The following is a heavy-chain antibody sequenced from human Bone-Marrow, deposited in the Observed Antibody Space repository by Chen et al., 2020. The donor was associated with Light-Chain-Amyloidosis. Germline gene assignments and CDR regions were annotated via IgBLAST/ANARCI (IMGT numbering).Heavy chain of an antibody. J-gene: IGHJ6*03. V-gene: IGHV3-30-3*01. CDR1: GFSLRSYW. D-gene: IGHD5-18*01. CDR2: ISNDGSTK. CDR3: ARVGIQGMTFERYNYYYYMDV. Sequence: AQLVESGGGLVQPGGSLRLSCAASGFSLRSYWMHWVRQAPGKGLEWVAFISNDGSTKYYSDSVKGRFTISRDNSKNTLSLQMNSLRAEDTAVYYSARVGIQGMTFERYNYYYYMDVWGKGTTVTVSS.